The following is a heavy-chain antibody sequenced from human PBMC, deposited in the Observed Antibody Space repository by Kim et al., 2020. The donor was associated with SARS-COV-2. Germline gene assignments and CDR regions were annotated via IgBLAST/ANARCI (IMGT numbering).Heavy chain of an antibody. D-gene: IGHD5-12*01. V-gene: IGHV4-39*07. J-gene: IGHJ6*02. CDR3: ARAGYSGYDYGFYYYYGMDV. Sequence: RVTISVDTSKNQFSLKLSSVTAADTAVYYCARAGYSGYDYGFYYYYGMDVWGQGTTVTVSS.